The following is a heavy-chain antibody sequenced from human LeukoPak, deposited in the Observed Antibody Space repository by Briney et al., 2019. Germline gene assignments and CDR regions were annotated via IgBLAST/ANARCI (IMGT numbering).Heavy chain of an antibody. Sequence: GGSLRLSCAASGFTFSSYGMHWVRQAPGKGLEWVAFIRYDGSNKYYADSVKGRFTISRDNSKNTLYRQMNSLRAEDTAVYYCAKDSPDIVVVPAAMDYWGQGTLVTVSS. V-gene: IGHV3-30*02. CDR3: AKDSPDIVVVPAAMDY. CDR1: GFTFSSYG. D-gene: IGHD2-2*01. CDR2: IRYDGSNK. J-gene: IGHJ4*02.